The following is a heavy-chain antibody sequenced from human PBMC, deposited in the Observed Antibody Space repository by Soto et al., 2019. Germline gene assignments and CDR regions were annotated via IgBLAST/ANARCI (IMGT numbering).Heavy chain of an antibody. CDR3: ASQGPYSGSSPFDY. CDR1: GGTFSSYT. J-gene: IGHJ4*02. CDR2: IIPILGIA. D-gene: IGHD1-26*01. V-gene: IGHV1-69*02. Sequence: QVQLVQSGAEVKKPGSSVKVSCKASGGTFSSYTISWVRQAPGQGLEWMGRIIPILGIANYAQKFQGRVTLXAXKXPSTAYMELSSLRSEDTAVYYCASQGPYSGSSPFDYWGQGTLVTVSS.